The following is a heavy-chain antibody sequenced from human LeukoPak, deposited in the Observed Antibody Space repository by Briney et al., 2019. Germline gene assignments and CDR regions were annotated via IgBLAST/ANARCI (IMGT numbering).Heavy chain of an antibody. Sequence: NTSETLSLTCTVSGGSISSGGYYWSWIRQHPGKGLEWIGYIYYSGSTYYNPSLKSRVTISVDTSKNQFSLKLSSVTAADTAVYYCARGSGWYVSGKRFDYWGQGTLVTVSS. CDR2: IYYSGST. J-gene: IGHJ4*02. V-gene: IGHV4-31*03. D-gene: IGHD6-19*01. CDR1: GGSISSGGYY. CDR3: ARGSGWYVSGKRFDY.